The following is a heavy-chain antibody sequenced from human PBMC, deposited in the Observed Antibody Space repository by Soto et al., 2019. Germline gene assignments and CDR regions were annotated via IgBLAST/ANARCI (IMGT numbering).Heavy chain of an antibody. Sequence: HLVQSGPEVKKPGASITVSCKTSGDTFTNFGLSWVRQAPGQGLEWMGWIATYNSNRNYAQKLQGRLTLTTDTATSTAYMELKSLRYDDTAVYYYATVLRGVVNWFDPWGQGTLVTVSS. V-gene: IGHV1-18*01. CDR2: IATYNSNR. D-gene: IGHD3-10*01. CDR3: ATVLRGVVNWFDP. J-gene: IGHJ5*02. CDR1: GDTFTNFG.